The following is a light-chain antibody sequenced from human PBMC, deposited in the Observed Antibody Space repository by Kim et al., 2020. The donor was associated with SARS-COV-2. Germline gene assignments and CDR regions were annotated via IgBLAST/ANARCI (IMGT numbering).Light chain of an antibody. CDR1: SSNVGKRP. V-gene: IGLV1-44*01. CDR3: AAWDDRLNALV. CDR2: ENS. Sequence: GQGTTIPCSGTSSNVGKRPVNWYQNSPGPAPKWLIYENSQRPSGVPDRFSGSKSGTSASLAISGLQSEDEAVYYCAAWDDRLNALVFGGGTKVTVL. J-gene: IGLJ3*02.